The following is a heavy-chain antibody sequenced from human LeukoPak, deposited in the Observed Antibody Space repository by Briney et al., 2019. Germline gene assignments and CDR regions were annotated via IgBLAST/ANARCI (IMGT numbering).Heavy chain of an antibody. D-gene: IGHD2-2*01. CDR1: GGSFSGYY. CDR2: INHSGST. Sequence: SETLSLTCAVYGGSFSGYYWSWIRQPPGKGLEWIGEINHSGSTNYNPSLKSRVTISVDTSKNQFSLKLSSVTAADTAVYYCARGGFIVVVPAARPYYYYYGMDVWGQGTTVTVSS. J-gene: IGHJ6*02. V-gene: IGHV4-34*01. CDR3: ARGGFIVVVPAARPYYYYYGMDV.